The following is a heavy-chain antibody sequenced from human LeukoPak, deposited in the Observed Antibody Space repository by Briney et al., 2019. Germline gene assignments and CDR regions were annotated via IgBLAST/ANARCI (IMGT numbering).Heavy chain of an antibody. J-gene: IGHJ3*02. CDR2: ISGSGGSP. V-gene: IGHV3-23*01. CDR3: AKDRRELLTAVEAFDI. D-gene: IGHD1-26*01. CDR1: GFTFSSYA. Sequence: GGSLRLSCAASGFTFSSYAMSWVRQAPGKGLGWVSAISGSGGSPYYAEPVKGRFTISRENSKNTLYLQMNSRRAQDTAVYYCAKDRRELLTAVEAFDIWGQGTMVTVSS.